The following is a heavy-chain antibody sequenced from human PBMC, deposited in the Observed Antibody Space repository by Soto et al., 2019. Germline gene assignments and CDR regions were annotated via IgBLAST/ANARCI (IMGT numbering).Heavy chain of an antibody. Sequence: QVQVVESGGDVVQPGRSLRLSCAASGFTFSSYAMHWVRQAPGKGLEWVAVMSYDGREKYHADSVKGRFTISRDNSENTLYLQMNSLRVEDTAVYYCAKGTSGSSYSAPGYWGQGTLVTVSS. J-gene: IGHJ4*01. CDR1: GFTFSSYA. D-gene: IGHD2-15*01. CDR2: MSYDGREK. V-gene: IGHV3-30*18. CDR3: AKGTSGSSYSAPGY.